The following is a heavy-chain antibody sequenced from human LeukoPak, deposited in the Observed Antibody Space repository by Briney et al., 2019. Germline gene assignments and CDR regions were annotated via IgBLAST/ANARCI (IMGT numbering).Heavy chain of an antibody. CDR3: ASWGATAAGFDY. CDR2: INHSGST. J-gene: IGHJ4*02. CDR1: GGSFSGYY. Sequence: PSETLSLTCAVYGGSFSGYYWSWIRQPPGKGLEWIGEINHSGSTNYNPSLKSRVTISVDTSKNQFSLKLSSVTAADTAVYYCASWGATAAGFDYWGQGTLVTVSS. D-gene: IGHD3-16*01. V-gene: IGHV4-34*01.